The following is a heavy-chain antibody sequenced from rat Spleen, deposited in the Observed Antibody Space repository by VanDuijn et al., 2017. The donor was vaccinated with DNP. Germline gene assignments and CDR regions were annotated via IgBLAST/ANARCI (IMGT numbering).Heavy chain of an antibody. J-gene: IGHJ3*01. V-gene: IGHV5-31*01. D-gene: IGHD1-12*02. Sequence: EVQLAESGGGLVQPGRSLKVSCVASGFTFNNYWMTWIRQAPGKGLEWVASITSTGGSAYYPDSVKGRFTISRDNSKSTLYLQMNSLRSEDTATYYCANYDGSYGGPAYWGQGTLVTVSS. CDR2: ITSTGGSA. CDR3: ANYDGSYGGPAY. CDR1: GFTFNNYW.